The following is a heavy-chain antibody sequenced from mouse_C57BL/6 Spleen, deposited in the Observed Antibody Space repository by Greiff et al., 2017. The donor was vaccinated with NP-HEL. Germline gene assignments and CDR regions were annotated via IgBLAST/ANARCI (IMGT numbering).Heavy chain of an antibody. CDR1: GYSFTDYN. V-gene: IGHV1-39*01. D-gene: IGHD1-1*01. Sequence: VQLKESGPELVKPGASVKISCKASGYSFTDYNMNWVKQSNGKSLEWIGVINPNYGTTSYNQKFKGKATLTVDQSSSTAYMQLNSLTSEDSAVYYCARGGFYGSSAGFAYWGQGTLVTVSA. J-gene: IGHJ3*01. CDR3: ARGGFYGSSAGFAY. CDR2: INPNYGTT.